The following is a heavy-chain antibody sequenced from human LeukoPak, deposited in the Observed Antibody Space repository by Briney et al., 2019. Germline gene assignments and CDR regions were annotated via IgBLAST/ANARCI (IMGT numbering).Heavy chain of an antibody. Sequence: GGSLKLSCAASGFTFSGTAMHWVRQASGKGLEWIGRIKSKAYNYATEYAESVEGRFTISRDDSKNTAYLQMNSLKTEDTAIYYCTRLLIADETETIFDSWGQGTLVTVSS. CDR1: GFTFSGTA. CDR3: TRLLIADETETIFDS. D-gene: IGHD6-13*01. J-gene: IGHJ4*02. CDR2: IKSKAYNYAT. V-gene: IGHV3-73*01.